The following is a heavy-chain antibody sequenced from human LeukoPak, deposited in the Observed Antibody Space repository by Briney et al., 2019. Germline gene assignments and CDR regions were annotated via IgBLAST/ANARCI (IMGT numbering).Heavy chain of an antibody. CDR3: ARHNRRSIGDWFDP. J-gene: IGHJ5*02. CDR2: IYYTGST. D-gene: IGHD2/OR15-2a*01. CDR1: GDSVSTYF. V-gene: IGHV4-59*08. Sequence: PSETLSLTCTVSGDSVSTYFWSWIRQPPGKGLEWIGYIYYTGSTNSNPSLERGVTISVGTSKNQFSLKLTSVTAADTAVYYCARHNRRSIGDWFDPWGQGTLVTVSS.